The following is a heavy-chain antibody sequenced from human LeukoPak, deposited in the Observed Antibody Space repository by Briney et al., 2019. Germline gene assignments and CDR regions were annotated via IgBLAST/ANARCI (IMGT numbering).Heavy chain of an antibody. V-gene: IGHV4-39*01. J-gene: IGHJ4*02. Sequence: SETLSLTCTVSGGSISIASYYWGWIRQPPGKGLEWIGSIYKSGSTYYNPSLKSRVTISVDTSKNQFSLKLSSVTAADTAVYYCARRGEKLFDYWGQGTLVTVSS. D-gene: IGHD3-10*01. CDR2: IYKSGST. CDR1: GGSISIASYY. CDR3: ARRGEKLFDY.